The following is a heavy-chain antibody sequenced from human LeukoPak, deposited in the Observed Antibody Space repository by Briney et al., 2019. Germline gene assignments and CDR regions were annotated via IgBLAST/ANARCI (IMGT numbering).Heavy chain of an antibody. CDR3: ARDLDYALVYDYGMDV. CDR1: GGSISSYY. Sequence: SETLSLTCTVSGGSISSYYWSWIRQPPGKGLEWIGSMYYSGSTYYNPSLKSRVTMSVDTSKNQFSLKLSSVTAADTAVYYCARDLDYALVYDYGMDVWGQGTTVTVSS. V-gene: IGHV4-59*12. CDR2: MYYSGST. D-gene: IGHD3/OR15-3a*01. J-gene: IGHJ6*02.